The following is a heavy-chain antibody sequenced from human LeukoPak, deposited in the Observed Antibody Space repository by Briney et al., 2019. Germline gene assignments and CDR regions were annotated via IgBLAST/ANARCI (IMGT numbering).Heavy chain of an antibody. V-gene: IGHV4-4*07. CDR3: AREDGYNPFDY. D-gene: IGHD5-24*01. CDR2: IYTSGSN. Sequence: SETLSLTCTVSGGSISSYYWSWLRPPAGKGLEWIGRIYTSGSNNYNPSLKSRVTMSVDTSKNQFSLKLSSVTAADTAVYYCAREDGYNPFDYWGQGTLVTVSS. CDR1: GGSISSYY. J-gene: IGHJ4*02.